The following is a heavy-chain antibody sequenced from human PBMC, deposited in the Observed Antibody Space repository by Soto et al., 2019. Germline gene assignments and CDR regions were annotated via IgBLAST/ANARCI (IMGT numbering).Heavy chain of an antibody. CDR1: GGSFSGYY. CDR2: INHSGST. D-gene: IGHD3-3*01. Sequence: TSETLSLTCAVYGGSFSGYYWSWIRQPPGKGLEWIGEINHSGSTNYNPSLKSRVTISVDTSKNQFSLKLSSVTAADTAVYYCARGRYYDFWSGLNYYGMDVWGQGTTVTVSS. CDR3: ARGRYYDFWSGLNYYGMDV. J-gene: IGHJ6*02. V-gene: IGHV4-34*01.